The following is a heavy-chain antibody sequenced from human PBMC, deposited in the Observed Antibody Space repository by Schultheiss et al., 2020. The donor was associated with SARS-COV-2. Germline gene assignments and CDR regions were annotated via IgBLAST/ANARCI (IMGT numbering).Heavy chain of an antibody. CDR3: ARDGGKDSSSWYGVRVYWFDP. J-gene: IGHJ5*02. CDR2: IRSSGRHI. V-gene: IGHV3-21*03. Sequence: GGSLRLSCAVSGFTFSSYGMHWVLQAPGKGLEFVASIRSSGRHIYYADSVKGRFTISKDNSKNTLYLQMNSLRAEDTAVYYGARDGGKDSSSWYGVRVYWFDPWGQGTLVTVSS. CDR1: GFTFSSYG. D-gene: IGHD6-13*01.